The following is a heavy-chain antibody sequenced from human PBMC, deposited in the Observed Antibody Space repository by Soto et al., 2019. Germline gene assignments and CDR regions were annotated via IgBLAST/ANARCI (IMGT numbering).Heavy chain of an antibody. CDR2: IYYSEST. CDR1: GGSISSTSYY. V-gene: IGHV4-39*01. Sequence: SETLSLTCTVSGGSISSTSYYWGWIRQPPGKGLEWIGSIYYSESTYYNPSLKSRVTISVDTSKNQFSLKLSSVTAADTAVYYCASGYSSSPYYYYGMDVWGQGTTVTVSS. J-gene: IGHJ6*02. CDR3: ASGYSSSPYYYYGMDV. D-gene: IGHD6-6*01.